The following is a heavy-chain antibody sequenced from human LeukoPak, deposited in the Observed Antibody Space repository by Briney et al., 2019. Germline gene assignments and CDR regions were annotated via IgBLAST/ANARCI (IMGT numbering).Heavy chain of an antibody. V-gene: IGHV5-51*01. J-gene: IGHJ6*02. D-gene: IGHD5-18*01. Sequence: GESLKISCKGSGYSFTSYWIGWVRQMHGKGLEWMGIIYPGDSDTRYSPSFRGQVTISADKSISTAYLQWSSLKASDTAMYYCARHGRRRDTARPLYGMDVWGQGTTVTVSS. CDR2: IYPGDSDT. CDR3: ARHGRRRDTARPLYGMDV. CDR1: GYSFTSYW.